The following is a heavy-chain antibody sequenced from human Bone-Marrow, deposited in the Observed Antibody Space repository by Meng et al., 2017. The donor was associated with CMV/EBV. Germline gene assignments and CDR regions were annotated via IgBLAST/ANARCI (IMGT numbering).Heavy chain of an antibody. CDR2: ISGSGGST. D-gene: IGHD6-19*01. CDR3: AKAQEQWLVMRYFDY. Sequence: EVQLLESXXGLVQXGGSLRLSXSASGFTFSSYAMSWVRQAPGKGLEWVSAISGSGGSTYYADSVKGRFTISRDNSKNTLYLQMNSLRAEDTAVYYCAKAQEQWLVMRYFDYWGHGTRVTVSS. J-gene: IGHJ4*01. V-gene: IGHV3-23*01. CDR1: GFTFSSYA.